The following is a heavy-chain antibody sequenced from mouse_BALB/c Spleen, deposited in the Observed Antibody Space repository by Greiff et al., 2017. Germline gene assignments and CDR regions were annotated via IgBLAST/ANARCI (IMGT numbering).Heavy chain of an antibody. D-gene: IGHD2-4*01. Sequence: QVHVKQSGAELVRPGASVTLSCKASGYTFTDYEMHWVKQTPVHGLEWIGAIDPETGGTAYNQKFKGKATLTADKSSSTAYMELRSLTSEDSAVYYCTKRLHYAMDYWGQGTSVTVSS. J-gene: IGHJ4*01. V-gene: IGHV1-15*01. CDR2: IDPETGGT. CDR3: TKRLHYAMDY. CDR1: GYTFTDYE.